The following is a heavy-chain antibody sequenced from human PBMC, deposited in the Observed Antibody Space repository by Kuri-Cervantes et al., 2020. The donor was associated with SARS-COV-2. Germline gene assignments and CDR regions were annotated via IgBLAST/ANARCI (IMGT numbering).Heavy chain of an antibody. D-gene: IGHD2-15*01. CDR3: ARNIGSGKDIYYYYMDV. Sequence: GESLKISCAASGFNFNTYAMGWVRQAPGEGLEWVSSISSSSSYIYYADSVKGRFTISRDNAKNSLYLQMNSLRAEDTAVYYCARNIGSGKDIYYYYMDVWGKGTTVTVSS. CDR2: ISSSSSYI. V-gene: IGHV3-21*01. J-gene: IGHJ6*03. CDR1: GFNFNTYA.